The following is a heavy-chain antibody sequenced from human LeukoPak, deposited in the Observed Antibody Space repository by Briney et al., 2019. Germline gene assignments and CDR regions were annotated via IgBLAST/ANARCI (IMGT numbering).Heavy chain of an antibody. CDR3: ASETTPGAFDI. V-gene: IGHV4-34*01. CDR1: GGSFSGYY. Sequence: PSETLSLTCAVYGGSFSGYYWSWIRQPPGKGLEWIGEINHSGSTNYNPPLTSRVTISVDTSKNQFSLKLSSVTAADTAVYYCASETTPGAFDIWGQGTMVTVSS. D-gene: IGHD4-17*01. CDR2: INHSGST. J-gene: IGHJ3*02.